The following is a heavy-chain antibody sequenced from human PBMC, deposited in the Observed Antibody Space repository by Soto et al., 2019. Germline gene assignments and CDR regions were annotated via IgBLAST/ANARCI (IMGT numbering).Heavy chain of an antibody. Sequence: SETLSLTCVVYGGSFSGYYWSWIRQPPGKGLEWIGEINHSGSTNYNPSLKSRVTISVDTSKNQFSLKLSSVTAADTAVYYCETGSYFDFWSGYYQGHAFDIWGQGTMVTVSS. CDR1: GGSFSGYY. V-gene: IGHV4-34*01. J-gene: IGHJ3*02. CDR2: INHSGST. CDR3: ETGSYFDFWSGYYQGHAFDI. D-gene: IGHD3-3*01.